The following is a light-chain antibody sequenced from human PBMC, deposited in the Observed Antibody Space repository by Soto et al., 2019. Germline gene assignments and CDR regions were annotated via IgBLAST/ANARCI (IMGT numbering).Light chain of an antibody. J-gene: IGLJ1*01. Sequence: QSALTQPPSVSGSPGQSVTISCTGTSSDVGGYNRVSWYQQPPGKAPKLLIYDVSNRPSGGSTRFSGSKSGNTASLTISGLQAEEEADYYCTSYATGSAYVFGPGTKVTVL. CDR1: SSDVGGYNR. CDR2: DVS. V-gene: IGLV2-18*02. CDR3: TSYATGSAYV.